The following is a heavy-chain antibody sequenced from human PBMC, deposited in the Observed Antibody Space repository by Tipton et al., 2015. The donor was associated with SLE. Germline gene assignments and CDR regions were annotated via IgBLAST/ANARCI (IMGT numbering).Heavy chain of an antibody. V-gene: IGHV1-3*01. J-gene: IGHJ4*02. CDR2: ITAGNGNT. CDR3: ARVRVDTAMGVFDF. CDR1: GYTFTSYT. Sequence: QLVQSGAEVKKPGASVKASCKASGYTFTSYTIHWVRQAPGQRLEWMGWITAGNGNTNYAQKLQGRVTMTSDTSTSTAYMELRSLRSDDTAIYYCARVRVDTAMGVFDFWGQGTLVTVSS. D-gene: IGHD5-18*01.